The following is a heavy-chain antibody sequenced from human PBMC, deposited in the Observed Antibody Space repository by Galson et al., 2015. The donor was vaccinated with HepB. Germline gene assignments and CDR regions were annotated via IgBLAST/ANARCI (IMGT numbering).Heavy chain of an antibody. Sequence: SLRLSCAASGFTFSSYAMHWVRQAPGKGLEWVAVISYDGSNKYYADSVKGRFTISGDNSRNTLYLQMNSLRAEDTAVYYCARVGIAAAGNYWGQGTLVTVSS. CDR3: ARVGIAAAGNY. CDR2: ISYDGSNK. D-gene: IGHD6-13*01. CDR1: GFTFSSYA. V-gene: IGHV3-30-3*01. J-gene: IGHJ4*02.